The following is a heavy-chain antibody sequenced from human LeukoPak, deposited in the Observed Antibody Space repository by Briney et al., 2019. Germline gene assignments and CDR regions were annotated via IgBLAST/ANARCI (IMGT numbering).Heavy chain of an antibody. V-gene: IGHV4-59*08. CDR3: ARQYNSGWFFDY. CDR2: IYYSGST. D-gene: IGHD6-19*01. Sequence: SETLSLTCTVSGDSISSYYWSWIRQPPGKGLEWIGYIYYSGSTNYNPSLKSRVTISVDTSRNQFSLKLSSVTAAGTAVYYCARQYNSGWFFDYWGQGTLVTVSS. CDR1: GDSISSYY. J-gene: IGHJ4*02.